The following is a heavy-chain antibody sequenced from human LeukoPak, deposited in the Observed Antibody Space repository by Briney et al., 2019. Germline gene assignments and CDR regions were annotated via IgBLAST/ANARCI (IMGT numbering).Heavy chain of an antibody. Sequence: PGGSLRLSCAASGFTFSSYSMNWVRPAPGKGLEWVSSISSSSSYIYYADSVKGRFTISRDNAKNSLYLQMNSLRAEDTAVYYCAREYSGYDRFDYWGQGTLVTVSS. CDR3: AREYSGYDRFDY. CDR1: GFTFSSYS. V-gene: IGHV3-21*01. J-gene: IGHJ4*02. CDR2: ISSSSSYI. D-gene: IGHD5-12*01.